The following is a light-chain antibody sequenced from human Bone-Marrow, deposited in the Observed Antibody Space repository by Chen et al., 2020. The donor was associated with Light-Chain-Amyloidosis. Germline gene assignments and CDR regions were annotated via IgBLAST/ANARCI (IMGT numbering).Light chain of an antibody. CDR2: ADS. J-gene: IGLJ3*02. V-gene: IGLV3-21*02. CDR1: HIGTTS. Sequence: SYVLTQPSSVSVAPGQTATIACGGNHIGTTSVHWYQQTPGQAPLLVVYADSDRPSGIPERLSGANSWNTATLTISRVEAGDEADDYCQVWDRSSDRPVFGGGTKLTVL. CDR3: QVWDRSSDRPV.